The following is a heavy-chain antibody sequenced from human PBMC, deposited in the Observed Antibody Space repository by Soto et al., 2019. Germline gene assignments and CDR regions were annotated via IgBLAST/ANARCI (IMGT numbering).Heavy chain of an antibody. D-gene: IGHD1-26*01. CDR1: GYFFTAYY. V-gene: IGHV1-2*02. CDR3: ARALSFGSGTFDY. J-gene: IGHJ4*02. CDR2: INPDSGVT. Sequence: QVQLVQSGAEVKKPGASVKISCKASGYFFTAYYMHWVRQAPGQGLEWMGCINPDSGVTKYAQKFQGRATMTRDTSITTAYLDLSSLSSDDTAVFYCARALSFGSGTFDYWGQGTLLTVSS.